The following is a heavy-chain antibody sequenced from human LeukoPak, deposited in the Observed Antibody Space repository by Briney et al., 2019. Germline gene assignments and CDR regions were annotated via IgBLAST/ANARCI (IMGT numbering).Heavy chain of an antibody. Sequence: GGSLRLSCAASGFTFSSYGMHWVRQAPGKGLEWMAVISFDGSNKFHADSVKGRFTISRDNSKNTLYLQMNSLRAEDTAVYYCARDRAWNYFDYWGQGTLVTVSS. CDR1: GFTFSSYG. D-gene: IGHD3-3*01. CDR3: ARDRAWNYFDY. V-gene: IGHV3-30*03. CDR2: ISFDGSNK. J-gene: IGHJ4*02.